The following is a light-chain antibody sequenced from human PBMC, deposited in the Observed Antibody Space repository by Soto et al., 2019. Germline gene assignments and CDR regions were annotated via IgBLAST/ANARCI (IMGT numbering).Light chain of an antibody. J-gene: IGKJ1*01. CDR1: QSVSSN. Sequence: EIVLTQSPATLSVSPGERATLSCRASQSVSSNLAWYQHKPGQAPRLLIYAASTRATGIPARFSGSGSGTDFTLTISSLQSEDFAVYYCQDFDSPQWTFGQGTKVEN. V-gene: IGKV3-15*01. CDR3: QDFDSPQWT. CDR2: AAS.